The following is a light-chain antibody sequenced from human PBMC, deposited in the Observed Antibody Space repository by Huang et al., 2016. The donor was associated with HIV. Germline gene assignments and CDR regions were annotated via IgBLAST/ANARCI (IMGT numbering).Light chain of an antibody. J-gene: IGKJ1*01. CDR3: QQYSSLPWT. CDR1: HNVTNNY. CDR2: GSS. V-gene: IGKV3-20*01. Sequence: EIVLTQSPGTLSLSPGETGTLSCRASHNVTNNYLAWYQKKSGQAPRLLIYGSSGRATGCPLRFIGSGSGTDFTLTINKLEPEDFVFYYCQQYSSLPWTFGQGTKLEIK.